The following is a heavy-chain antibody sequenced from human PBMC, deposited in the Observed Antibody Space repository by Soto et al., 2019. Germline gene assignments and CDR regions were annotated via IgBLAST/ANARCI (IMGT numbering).Heavy chain of an antibody. J-gene: IGHJ4*02. D-gene: IGHD6-19*01. CDR2: IKAANAYA. CDR1: GYTFTIFD. Sequence: QVPLVQSGAEVKKPGTSVKVSCQTSGYTFTIFDMHWVRQAPGQSLEWMGWIKAANAYAVYSENFQGRVTFTRDTSARTGYMDVSSLRYEDTAVYYCVGSRGWWSFEYWGQGTLVTVSS. V-gene: IGHV1-3*01. CDR3: VGSRGWWSFEY.